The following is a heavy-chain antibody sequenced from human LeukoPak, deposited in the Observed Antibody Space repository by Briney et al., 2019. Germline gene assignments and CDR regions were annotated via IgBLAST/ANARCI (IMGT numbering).Heavy chain of an antibody. CDR2: IYTSGST. Sequence: SETLSLTCTVSGGSISSYYWSWIRQPPGKGLEWIGRIYTSGSTYYNPSLKSRVTISVDRSKNQFSLKLSSVTAADTAVYYCARGSDSSSWYEDYYGMDVWGQGTTVTVSS. V-gene: IGHV4-4*07. D-gene: IGHD6-13*01. CDR1: GGSISSYY. CDR3: ARGSDSSSWYEDYYGMDV. J-gene: IGHJ6*02.